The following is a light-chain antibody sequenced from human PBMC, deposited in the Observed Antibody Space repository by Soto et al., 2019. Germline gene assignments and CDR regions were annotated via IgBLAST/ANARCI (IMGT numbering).Light chain of an antibody. V-gene: IGLV4-60*02. CDR3: ETWDFNTRV. CDR2: LEGSGSY. CDR1: SGHSSYI. J-gene: IGLJ2*01. Sequence: QSALTQSSSASASLGSSVKLTCTLSSGHSSYIIAWHQQQPGKAPRYLMKLEGSGSYHKGSGVPDRFSGSSTGADRYLTISNLQFEDEADYYCETWDFNTRVFGGGTKLTVL.